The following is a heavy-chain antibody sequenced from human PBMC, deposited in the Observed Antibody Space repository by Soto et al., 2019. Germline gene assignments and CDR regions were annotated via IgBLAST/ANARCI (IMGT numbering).Heavy chain of an antibody. CDR3: ARVLWFGELSPNYYYMDV. Sequence: ASVTVSCQASGSTFTSYGISWVRQAPGQGLEWMGWISAYNGNTNYAQKLQGRVTMTTDTSTSTAYMELRSLRSDDTAVYYCARVLWFGELSPNYYYMDVWGKGTTVTVSS. V-gene: IGHV1-18*01. CDR2: ISAYNGNT. D-gene: IGHD3-10*01. J-gene: IGHJ6*03. CDR1: GSTFTSYG.